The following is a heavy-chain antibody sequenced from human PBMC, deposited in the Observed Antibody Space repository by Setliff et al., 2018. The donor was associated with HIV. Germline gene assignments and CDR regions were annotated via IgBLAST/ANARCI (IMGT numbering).Heavy chain of an antibody. Sequence: SETLSLTCTVSGGSISSSSYYWGWIRQPPGKGLEWIGSIYYSGTTYYNPSLKSRITISVDTSKNQFSLKVNSVTAADTAVYYCASPKEGYYYGSGTNVREYYGMDVWGQGTTVTAP. CDR3: ASPKEGYYYGSGTNVREYYGMDV. CDR1: GGSISSSSYY. D-gene: IGHD3-10*01. J-gene: IGHJ6*02. V-gene: IGHV4-39*07. CDR2: IYYSGTT.